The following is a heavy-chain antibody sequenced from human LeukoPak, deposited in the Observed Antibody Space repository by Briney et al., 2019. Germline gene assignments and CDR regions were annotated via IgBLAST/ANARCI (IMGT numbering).Heavy chain of an antibody. CDR2: INHSGST. V-gene: IGHV4-34*01. CDR1: GGSFSGYY. CDR3: ARDSGVAVAGSQETYFDY. J-gene: IGHJ4*02. D-gene: IGHD6-19*01. Sequence: SETLSLTCAVYGGSFSGYYWSWIRQPPGKGLEWIGEINHSGSTNYNPSLKSRVTISVDTSKNQFSLKLSSVTAADTAVYYCARDSGVAVAGSQETYFDYWGQGTLVTVSS.